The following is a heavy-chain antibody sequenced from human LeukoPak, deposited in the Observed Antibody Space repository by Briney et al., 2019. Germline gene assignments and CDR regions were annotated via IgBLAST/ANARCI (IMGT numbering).Heavy chain of an antibody. D-gene: IGHD3-22*01. CDR2: ISGSGGRT. J-gene: IGHJ4*02. CDR1: GITLSNYG. V-gene: IGHV3-23*01. CDR3: AKRGVVIRVILVGFHKEAYYFDS. Sequence: GGSLRLSCAVSGITLSNYGMSWVRQAPGKGLEWVAGISGSGGRTDYADSVKGRFTISRDNSKNTLYLQMKSLRAEDTAVYFCAKRGVVIRVILVGFHKEAYYFDSWGKGALVTVSS.